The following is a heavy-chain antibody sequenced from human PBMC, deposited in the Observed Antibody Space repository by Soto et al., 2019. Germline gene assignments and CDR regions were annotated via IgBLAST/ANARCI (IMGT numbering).Heavy chain of an antibody. D-gene: IGHD1-1*01. CDR2: IDPSDSYT. CDR1: GYSFTSYR. CDR3: ASQKTVIRGPLSSNWFDP. V-gene: IGHV5-10-1*01. J-gene: IGHJ5*02. Sequence: GESLKISCKGSGYSFTSYRISWVRQMPGKGLEWMGRIDPSDSYTNYSPSFQGHVTISADKSISTAFLQWSSLRASDTAMYYCASQKTVIRGPLSSNWFDPWGQGTLVTVSS.